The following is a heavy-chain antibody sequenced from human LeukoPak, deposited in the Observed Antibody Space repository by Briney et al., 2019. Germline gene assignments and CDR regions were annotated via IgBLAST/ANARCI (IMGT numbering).Heavy chain of an antibody. Sequence: SVKVSCKASGGTFSSYAISWVRQAPGQGLEWMGGIIPIFGTANYAQKFQGRVTITTDESTSTAYMELSSLRSEDTAVYYCARGPGSPLTYYYDSSGSSYFDYWGQGTLVTVSS. J-gene: IGHJ4*02. D-gene: IGHD3-22*01. CDR2: IIPIFGTA. V-gene: IGHV1-69*05. CDR1: GGTFSSYA. CDR3: ARGPGSPLTYYYDSSGSSYFDY.